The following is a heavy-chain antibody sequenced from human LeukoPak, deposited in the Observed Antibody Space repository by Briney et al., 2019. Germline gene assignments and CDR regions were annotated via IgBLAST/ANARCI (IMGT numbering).Heavy chain of an antibody. CDR1: GFTFSSYA. V-gene: IGHV3-23*01. D-gene: IGHD6-19*01. CDR2: ISGSGGST. Sequence: GGSLRLSCAASGFTFSSYAMSWVRQAPGKGLEWVSAISGSGGSTYYADSVKGRFTISRDNSKNTLYLQMNSLRAEDTAVYYCAKGFEDQGYGQWLTDYWGQGTLVTVSS. J-gene: IGHJ4*02. CDR3: AKGFEDQGYGQWLTDY.